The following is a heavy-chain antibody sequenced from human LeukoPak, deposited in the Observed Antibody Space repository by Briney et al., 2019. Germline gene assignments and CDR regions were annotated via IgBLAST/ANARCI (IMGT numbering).Heavy chain of an antibody. Sequence: SQTLSLTCTVSGGSISNGGYYWSWIRQHPGKGLEWIGYIYYSGSTYYNPSLKSRVTISVDTSKNQFSLKLSSVTAADTAVYYCARTLRGYSYGLFDYWGQGTLVTVSS. D-gene: IGHD5-18*01. J-gene: IGHJ4*02. CDR1: GGSISNGGYY. CDR2: IYYSGST. V-gene: IGHV4-31*03. CDR3: ARTLRGYSYGLFDY.